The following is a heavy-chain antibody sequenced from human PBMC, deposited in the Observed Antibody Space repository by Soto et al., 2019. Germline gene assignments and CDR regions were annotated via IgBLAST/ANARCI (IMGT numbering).Heavy chain of an antibody. CDR3: ARDVPLNYYDGTFSYYAMDV. CDR2: IIPFFKAT. V-gene: IGHV1-69*13. D-gene: IGHD3-16*01. J-gene: IGHJ6*01. Sequence: GASVKVSCKVSGCTFSSHAISWVRQAPGQGLEWMGGIIPFFKATSFAHKFQVRVTITADDSTSTAYIDLYSLGSEDTAVYYCARDVPLNYYDGTFSYYAMDVWGQGTTVNVSS. CDR1: GCTFSSHA.